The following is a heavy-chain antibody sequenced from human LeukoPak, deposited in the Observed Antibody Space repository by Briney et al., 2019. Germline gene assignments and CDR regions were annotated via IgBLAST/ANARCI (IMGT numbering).Heavy chain of an antibody. CDR3: AREAVGATPDFDY. J-gene: IGHJ4*02. CDR1: GGSISSGGYY. D-gene: IGHD1-26*01. Sequence: PSETLSLTCTVSGGSISSGGYYWSWIRQHPGKGLEWIGYIYYSGSTYYNPSLKSRVTISVDTSKNQFSLKLSSVTAADTAVYYCAREAVGATPDFDYWGQGTLVTVSS. V-gene: IGHV4-31*03. CDR2: IYYSGST.